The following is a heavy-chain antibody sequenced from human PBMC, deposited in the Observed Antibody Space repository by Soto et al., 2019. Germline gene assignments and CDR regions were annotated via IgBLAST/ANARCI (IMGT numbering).Heavy chain of an antibody. CDR2: ISYDGNNK. J-gene: IGHJ6*02. CDR1: EFTFSKFD. D-gene: IGHD2-2*02. Sequence: VQLVESGGGVVQPGRSLRLSCAASEFTFSKFDMHWVRQAPGKGLEWVAVISYDGNNKYYADSVKGRFSISRDNSKNTLSLQINSLRAEDTAVYYCAREGAEPSAIGHYYYGMDVWGQGTTVTVSS. V-gene: IGHV3-30-3*01. CDR3: AREGAEPSAIGHYYYGMDV.